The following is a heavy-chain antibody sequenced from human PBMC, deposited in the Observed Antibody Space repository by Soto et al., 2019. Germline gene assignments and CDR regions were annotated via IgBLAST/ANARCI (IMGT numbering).Heavy chain of an antibody. Sequence: GGSLRLSCAASGFTFSGYYMHWVRQAPGKGLEWVAVISYDGSTEYYAGSVKGRFTISRDNSANRLFLQMNSLRPEDTAVYYCTKDDGYNDSTYYHYFGMDVWGQGTTVTVSS. J-gene: IGHJ6*02. CDR1: GFTFSGYY. V-gene: IGHV3-30*18. CDR3: TKDDGYNDSTYYHYFGMDV. CDR2: ISYDGSTE. D-gene: IGHD5-12*01.